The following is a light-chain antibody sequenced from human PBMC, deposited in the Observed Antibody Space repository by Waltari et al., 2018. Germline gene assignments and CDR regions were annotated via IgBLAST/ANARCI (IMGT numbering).Light chain of an antibody. CDR3: QQRSTWYT. V-gene: IGKV3-11*01. Sequence: EIVLTQSPATLSLSPGERATLSCRASQSVNNYSAWYQQKPGQAPRLLMYDASNRATGIPARFSGSGSGTDFTLTITSLEPEDFAVYYCQQRSTWYTFGQGTKLEIK. J-gene: IGKJ2*01. CDR1: QSVNNY. CDR2: DAS.